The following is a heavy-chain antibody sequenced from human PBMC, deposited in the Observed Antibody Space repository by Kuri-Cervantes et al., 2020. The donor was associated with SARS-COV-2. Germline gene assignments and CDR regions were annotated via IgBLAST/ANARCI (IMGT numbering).Heavy chain of an antibody. J-gene: IGHJ5*02. V-gene: IGHV1-2*02. CDR2: INPNSGGT. CDR1: GYTFTGYY. Sequence: ASVKVSCKASGYTFTGYYMHWVRQAPGQGLEWMGWINPNSGGTNYAQKFQGRVTMTRDTSISTAYVELSRLRSDDTAVYYCARDGEYYYDSSGYFNWFDPWGQGTLVTVSS. D-gene: IGHD3-22*01. CDR3: ARDGEYYYDSSGYFNWFDP.